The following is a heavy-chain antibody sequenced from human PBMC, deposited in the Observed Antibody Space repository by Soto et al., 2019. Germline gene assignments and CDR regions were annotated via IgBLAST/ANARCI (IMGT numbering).Heavy chain of an antibody. CDR1: GFTFNNYA. V-gene: IGHV3-23*01. D-gene: IGHD1-26*01. CDR2: VRGGGAGT. J-gene: IGHJ4*01. CDR3: ARDQRGAFDY. Sequence: HPGGSLRLSCAASGFTFNNYAMSWVRQAPGKAPEWVAAVRGGGAGTYHADSVRGRFTSSRDNSNNILYLQMNSLRAEDTAMYYCARDQRGAFDYWGHGTLVTVSS.